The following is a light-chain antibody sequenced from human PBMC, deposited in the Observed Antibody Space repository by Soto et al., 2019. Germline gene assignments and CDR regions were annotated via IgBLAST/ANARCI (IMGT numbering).Light chain of an antibody. CDR1: QSLLHSNGYNY. V-gene: IGKV2-28*01. CDR3: MQALQTRT. J-gene: IGKJ1*01. CDR2: FVS. Sequence: IVMTQSPLSLPVTPGEPASISCRSSQSLLHSNGYNYLDWYLQKPGQSPQLLIYFVSNRASGVPDRFSGSGSGTDFTLKISRVEPEDVGVYYCMQALQTRTFGQGTKVDIK.